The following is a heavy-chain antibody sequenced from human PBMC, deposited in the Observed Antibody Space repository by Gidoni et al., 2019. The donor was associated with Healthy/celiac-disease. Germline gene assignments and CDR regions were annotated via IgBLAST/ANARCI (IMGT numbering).Heavy chain of an antibody. D-gene: IGHD2-8*01. CDR3: ANLYGG. Sequence: TFSSYGMHWVRQAPGKGLEWVAVISYDGSNKYYADSVKGRFTISRDNSKNKLYLQMNSLRAEDTAVYYCANLYGGWGQGTLVTVSS. CDR2: ISYDGSNK. CDR1: TFSSYG. J-gene: IGHJ4*02. V-gene: IGHV3-30*18.